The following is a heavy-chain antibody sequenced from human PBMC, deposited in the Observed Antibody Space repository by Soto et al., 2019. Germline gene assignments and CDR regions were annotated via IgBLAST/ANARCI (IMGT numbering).Heavy chain of an antibody. Sequence: GGSLRLSCAASGFTFDDYAMHWVRQAPGKGLEWVSGISWNSGSIGYADSVKGRFTISRDNAKNSLYLQMNSLRAEDTALYYCAKDPVVIDDAFDIWGQGTMVTVSS. CDR2: ISWNSGSI. V-gene: IGHV3-9*01. CDR3: AKDPVVIDDAFDI. D-gene: IGHD3-22*01. J-gene: IGHJ3*02. CDR1: GFTFDDYA.